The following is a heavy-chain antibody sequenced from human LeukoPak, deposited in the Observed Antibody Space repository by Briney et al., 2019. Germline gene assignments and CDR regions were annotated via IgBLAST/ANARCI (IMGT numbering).Heavy chain of an antibody. Sequence: PSETLSLTCTVCGGSISSYYWSWIRQPAGKGLEWIGRIYTSGSTNYNPSLKSRVTMSVDTSKNQFSLKLSSVTAADTAVYYCARGAYYYGSGKIFDYWGQGTLVTVSS. D-gene: IGHD3-10*01. CDR2: IYTSGST. V-gene: IGHV4-4*07. CDR1: GGSISSYY. J-gene: IGHJ4*02. CDR3: ARGAYYYGSGKIFDY.